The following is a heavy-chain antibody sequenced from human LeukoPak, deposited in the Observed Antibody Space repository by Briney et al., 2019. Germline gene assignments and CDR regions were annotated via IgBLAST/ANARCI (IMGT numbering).Heavy chain of an antibody. Sequence: PGGSLRLSCAASGFTFSTYAMHWVRQAPGKGLGWVAVISYDGSNKYYADSVKGRFTISRDNSKNTLYLQMNSLRAEDTAVYYCAKDHISSWYLYYGMDVWGQGTTVTVSS. CDR2: ISYDGSNK. D-gene: IGHD6-13*01. CDR3: AKDHISSWYLYYGMDV. J-gene: IGHJ6*02. CDR1: GFTFSTYA. V-gene: IGHV3-30*04.